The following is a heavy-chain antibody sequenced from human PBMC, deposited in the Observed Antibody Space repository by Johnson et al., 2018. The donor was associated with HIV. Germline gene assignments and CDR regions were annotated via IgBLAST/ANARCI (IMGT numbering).Heavy chain of an antibody. V-gene: IGHV3-30*19. D-gene: IGHD1-26*01. CDR2: ISYDGSSK. CDR3: TTEWDGDAFDI. CDR1: GFTFSSYG. Sequence: QVQLVESGGGVVQPGGSLRLSCAASGFTFSSYGMHWVRQAPGKGLEWVAVISYDGSSKYYAESLKGRISISRDNSMNTLYLQMNSLRAEDTAVYYCTTEWDGDAFDIWGQGTMVTVSS. J-gene: IGHJ3*02.